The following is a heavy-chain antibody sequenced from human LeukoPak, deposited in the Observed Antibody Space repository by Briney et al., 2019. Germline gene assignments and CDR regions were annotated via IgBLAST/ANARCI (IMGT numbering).Heavy chain of an antibody. CDR2: INSDGSST. D-gene: IGHD3-22*01. V-gene: IGHV3-74*01. CDR1: GFTFSSYW. CDR3: ARDQATDSSGSETDAFDI. J-gene: IGHJ3*02. Sequence: GGSLRLSCAASGFTFSSYWMHWVRQAPGKGLVWVSRINSDGSSTSCADSVKGRFTISRDNAKNTLYLQMNSLRAEDTAVYYCARDQATDSSGSETDAFDIWGQGTMVTVSS.